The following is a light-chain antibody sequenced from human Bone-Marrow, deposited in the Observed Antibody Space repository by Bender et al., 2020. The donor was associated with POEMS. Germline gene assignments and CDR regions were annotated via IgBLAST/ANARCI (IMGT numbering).Light chain of an antibody. CDR1: TNDVGSYDL. CDR2: EVS. CDR3: CSYAGLVV. V-gene: IGLV2-23*02. Sequence: QSALTQPASVSGSPGQSITISCTGSTNDVGSYDLVSWYQHHPGKAPKLIIYEVSGRPSGISNRFSGSKSGNTASLTISGLQAEDEAIYYCCSYAGLVVFGGGTRLTVL. J-gene: IGLJ3*02.